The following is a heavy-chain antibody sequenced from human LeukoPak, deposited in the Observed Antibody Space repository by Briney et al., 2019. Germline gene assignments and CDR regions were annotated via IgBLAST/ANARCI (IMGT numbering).Heavy chain of an antibody. V-gene: IGHV4-39*02. CDR1: GGSISSDSYY. D-gene: IGHD6-6*01. Sequence: SETLSLTCAVSGGSISSDSYYEAWIRQPPGKGLEWIGSIYYSGSTYYNPSLKSRVIISIDPSKNQFSLKLSSVTAADPAVYYCARDSIAARGRAFDYWGQGTLVTVSS. CDR3: ARDSIAARGRAFDY. J-gene: IGHJ4*02. CDR2: IYYSGST.